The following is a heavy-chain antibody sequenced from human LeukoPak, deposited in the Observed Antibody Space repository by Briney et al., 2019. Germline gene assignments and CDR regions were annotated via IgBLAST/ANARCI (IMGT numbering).Heavy chain of an antibody. J-gene: IGHJ5*02. Sequence: PSETLSLTCTVSGGSISSSSYYWGWIRQPPGKGLEWIGSIYYSGSTYYNPSLKSRVTISVDTSKNQFSLKLSSVTAADTAVYYCARGGSLVITFGGGFKWFDPWGQGTLVTVSS. V-gene: IGHV4-39*07. D-gene: IGHD3-16*01. CDR3: ARGGSLVITFGGGFKWFDP. CDR2: IYYSGST. CDR1: GGSISSSSYY.